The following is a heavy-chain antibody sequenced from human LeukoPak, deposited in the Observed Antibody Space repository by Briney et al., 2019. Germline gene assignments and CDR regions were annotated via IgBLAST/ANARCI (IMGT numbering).Heavy chain of an antibody. V-gene: IGHV3-23*01. CDR3: ATYRQVMLPFES. D-gene: IGHD5-18*01. Sequence: GGSLRLSCAASGFTFSTFAMIWVRQPPGKGLEWVSSIFPSGGEIHYADSVRGRFTVSRDNSKSTLSLQMNSLRAEDTAIYYCATYRQVMLPFESWGQGTLVTVSS. J-gene: IGHJ4*02. CDR1: GFTFSTFA. CDR2: IFPSGGEI.